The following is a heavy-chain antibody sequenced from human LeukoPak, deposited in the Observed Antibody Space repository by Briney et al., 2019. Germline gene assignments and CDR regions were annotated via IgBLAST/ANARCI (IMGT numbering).Heavy chain of an antibody. CDR1: GGSFSGYY. CDR3: ARDPVQKLLDY. CDR2: INHSGST. Sequence: SETLSLTCAVYGGSFSGYYWSWIRQPPGKGLEWIGEINHSGSTNYNPSLKSRVTISVDTSKNQFSLKLSSVTAADTAVYYCARDPVQKLLDYWGQGTLVTVSS. V-gene: IGHV4-34*01. D-gene: IGHD4-11*01. J-gene: IGHJ4*02.